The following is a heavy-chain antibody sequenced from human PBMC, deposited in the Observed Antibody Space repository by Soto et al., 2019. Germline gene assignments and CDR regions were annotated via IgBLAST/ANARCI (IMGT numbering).Heavy chain of an antibody. Sequence: QVQLQESGPRLVKPSGTLSLTCTVSGGSISSNNWWTWVRQPPGNGLEWIGEIYHSGDTNYKPSLESRVSISVDKSKNQISLGLNSLTAADTAVYYCARETYSNYGGWIDYWGQGALVTVSS. V-gene: IGHV4-4*02. CDR2: IYHSGDT. D-gene: IGHD4-4*01. J-gene: IGHJ4*02. CDR1: GGSISSNNW. CDR3: ARETYSNYGGWIDY.